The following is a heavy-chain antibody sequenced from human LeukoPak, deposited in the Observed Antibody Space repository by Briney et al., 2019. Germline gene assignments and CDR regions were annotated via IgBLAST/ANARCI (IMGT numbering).Heavy chain of an antibody. D-gene: IGHD2-8*01. J-gene: IGHJ4*02. CDR3: ARVSEEDCTNGVCYYFDY. CDR2: INHSGST. CDR1: GGSFSGYY. V-gene: IGHV4-34*01. Sequence: SETLSLTCAVYGGSFSGYYWSWIRQPPGKGLEWIGEINHSGSTNYNPSLKSRVTISVDTSKNQFSLKLSSVTAADTAVYYCARVSEEDCTNGVCYYFDYWGQGTLVTVSS.